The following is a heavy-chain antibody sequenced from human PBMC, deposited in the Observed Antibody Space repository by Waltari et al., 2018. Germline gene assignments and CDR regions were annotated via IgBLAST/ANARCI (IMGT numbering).Heavy chain of an antibody. J-gene: IGHJ5*02. V-gene: IGHV3-7*01. Sequence: RLSCAASGFTFSSYWMSWVRQAPGKGLEWVANIKQDGSEKYYVDSVKGRFTISRDNAKNSLYLQMNSLRAEDTAVYYCAREKIAAAGIFWFDPWGQGTLVTVSS. CDR3: AREKIAAAGIFWFDP. CDR1: GFTFSSYW. D-gene: IGHD6-13*01. CDR2: IKQDGSEK.